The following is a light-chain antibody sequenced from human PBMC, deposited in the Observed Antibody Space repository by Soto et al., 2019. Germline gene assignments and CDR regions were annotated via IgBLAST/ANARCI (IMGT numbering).Light chain of an antibody. Sequence: EIVLTQSPGTLSLSPGERATLSCRASQSVSSSYLAWYQQKPDQAPRLLIYGASSRATGIPDRFSGSGSGTAFPLTISILEPEDFAVYYCQQYGSSPLTFGGGTKVEIK. V-gene: IGKV3-20*01. CDR2: GAS. CDR3: QQYGSSPLT. J-gene: IGKJ4*01. CDR1: QSVSSSY.